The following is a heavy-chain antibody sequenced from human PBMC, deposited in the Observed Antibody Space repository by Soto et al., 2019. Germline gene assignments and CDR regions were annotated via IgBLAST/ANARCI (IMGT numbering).Heavy chain of an antibody. V-gene: IGHV1-46*01. J-gene: IGHJ6*02. Sequence: ASVKVSCKASGYTFTSYYMHWVRQAPGQGLEWMGIINPSGGSTSYAQKFQGRVTMTRDTSTSTVYMELSSLRSEDTAVYYCARDEHSSSSGAPPYGMDVWGQGTTVTVSS. CDR2: INPSGGST. CDR3: ARDEHSSSSGAPPYGMDV. D-gene: IGHD6-6*01. CDR1: GYTFTSYY.